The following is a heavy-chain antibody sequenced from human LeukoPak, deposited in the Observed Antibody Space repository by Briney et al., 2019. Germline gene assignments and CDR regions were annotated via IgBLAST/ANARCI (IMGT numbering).Heavy chain of an antibody. CDR2: IYRGGST. D-gene: IGHD6-13*01. Sequence: GGSLRLSCLTSGFTFSTNAMSWVRQAPGKGLEWVSVIYRGGSTYYADSVKGRFTMSRDNSKNTVYLQMDSLRAEDTAVYYCARDRGAAAGNWGQGTLVTVSS. CDR1: GFTFSTNA. CDR3: ARDRGAAAGN. J-gene: IGHJ4*02. V-gene: IGHV3-53*01.